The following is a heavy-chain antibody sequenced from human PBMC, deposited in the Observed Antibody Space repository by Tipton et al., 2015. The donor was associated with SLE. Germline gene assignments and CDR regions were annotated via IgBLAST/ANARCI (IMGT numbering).Heavy chain of an antibody. V-gene: IGHV4-61*02. CDR1: GGSISSGNYF. CDR2: ICTSGST. Sequence: TLSLTCTVSGGSISSGNYFWTWIRQPAGKVLEWIGRICTSGSTNYDPSLKSRVTMSLDTSENQFSLKLTSVTAADTAVDSCARQGSDWVWYFDLWGRGTLVTVSS. D-gene: IGHD2-21*01. CDR3: ARQGSDWVWYFDL. J-gene: IGHJ2*01.